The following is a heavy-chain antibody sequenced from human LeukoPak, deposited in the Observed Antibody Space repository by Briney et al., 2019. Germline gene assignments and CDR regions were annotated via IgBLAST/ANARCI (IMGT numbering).Heavy chain of an antibody. D-gene: IGHD3-10*01. J-gene: IGHJ4*02. V-gene: IGHV2-5*02. CDR1: GFSLSTSGVG. Sequence: SGPTLVNPTQTLTLTCTFSGFSLSTSGVGVGWIRQPPGKALEWLALIYWDDDKRYSPSLKTRLTITKDTSKNQVVLTMTSMDPVDTATHYCVRAYGPFDYWGQGTLVTVSS. CDR3: VRAYGPFDY. CDR2: IYWDDDK.